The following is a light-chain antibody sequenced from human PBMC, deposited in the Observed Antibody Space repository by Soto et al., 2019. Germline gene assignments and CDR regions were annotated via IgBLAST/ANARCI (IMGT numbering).Light chain of an antibody. V-gene: IGLV2-11*01. Sequence: QSVLTQPRSVSGSPGQSVTISCTGTSSDVGGYNYVSWYRQLPGKAPKLMIYDVSKRPSGVPDRFSGSKSGNTASLTISGLQAEDEADYYCCSYAGSYTGVFVTGTKVTVL. CDR3: CSYAGSYTGV. CDR2: DVS. CDR1: SSDVGGYNY. J-gene: IGLJ1*01.